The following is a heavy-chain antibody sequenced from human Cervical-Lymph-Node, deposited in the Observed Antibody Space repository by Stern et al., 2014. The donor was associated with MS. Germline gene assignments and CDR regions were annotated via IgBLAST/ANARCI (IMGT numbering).Heavy chain of an antibody. J-gene: IGHJ4*02. CDR2: IYWDDQK. CDR1: GFSLSTSGLG. CDR3: AHRTAGPFDY. V-gene: IGHV2-5*02. Sequence: EESGPELVKPTQTLTLTCTFSGFSLSTSGLGVGWIRQPPGEALEWLAYIYWDDQKRYSPSLKSRLTITKDTSKNQVVLTLTNVDPVDTATYYCAHRTAGPFDYWGQGTLVTVSS.